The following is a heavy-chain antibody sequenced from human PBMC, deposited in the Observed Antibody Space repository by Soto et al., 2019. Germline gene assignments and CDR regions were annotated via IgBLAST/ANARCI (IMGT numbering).Heavy chain of an antibody. D-gene: IGHD6-13*01. CDR1: GGTFSSYA. CDR3: ARYSALPLFDSSSWYRDYYYYGMDV. J-gene: IGHJ6*02. CDR2: IIPIFGTA. Sequence: SVKVSCKASGGTFSSYAISWVRQAPGQGLEWMGGIIPIFGTANYAQKFQGRVTITADESTSTAYMELSSLRSEDTAVYYCARYSALPLFDSSSWYRDYYYYGMDVWGQGTTVTVSS. V-gene: IGHV1-69*13.